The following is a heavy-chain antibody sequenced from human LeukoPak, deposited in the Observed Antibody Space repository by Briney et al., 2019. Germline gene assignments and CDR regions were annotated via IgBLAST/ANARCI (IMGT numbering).Heavy chain of an antibody. J-gene: IGHJ4*02. V-gene: IGHV1-46*01. D-gene: IGHD1-26*01. CDR1: AYTFTSYY. Sequence: ASVKVSCKASAYTFTSYYMHWVRQAPGQGLEWMGIINPSGGSTSYAQKFQGRVTMTRDTSTSTAYMELSSLRSEDTAVYYCARGSEEVGLTNWGQGTLVTVSS. CDR2: INPSGGST. CDR3: ARGSEEVGLTN.